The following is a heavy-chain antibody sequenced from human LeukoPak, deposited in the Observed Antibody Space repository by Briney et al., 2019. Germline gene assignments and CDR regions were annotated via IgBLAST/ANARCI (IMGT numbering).Heavy chain of an antibody. V-gene: IGHV4-39*01. CDR3: ARREDTSWYYFDF. CDR1: GGSISSSSYC. J-gene: IGHJ4*02. CDR2: INYSGRT. D-gene: IGHD2-2*01. Sequence: PLETLSLTCSVSGGSISSSSYCWGWIRQPPGKGLEWIGSINYSGRTDYNPSLKSRVTISIDTSKNQFSLKQRSVTAADTAVYYCARREDTSWYYFDFWGQGTQVTVSS.